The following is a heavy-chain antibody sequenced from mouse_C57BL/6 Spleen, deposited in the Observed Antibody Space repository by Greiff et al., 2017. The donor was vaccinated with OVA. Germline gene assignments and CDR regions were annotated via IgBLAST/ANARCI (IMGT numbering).Heavy chain of an antibody. D-gene: IGHD1-1*01. CDR2: INPNNGGT. CDR1: GYTFTDYY. Sequence: VQLQQSGPELVKPGASVKISCKASGYTFTDYYMNWVKQSHGKSLEWIGDINPNNGGTSYNQKFKGKATLTVDKSSSTAYMELRSLTSEDSAVYYCARGITTEFAYWGQGTLVTVSA. J-gene: IGHJ3*01. V-gene: IGHV1-26*01. CDR3: ARGITTEFAY.